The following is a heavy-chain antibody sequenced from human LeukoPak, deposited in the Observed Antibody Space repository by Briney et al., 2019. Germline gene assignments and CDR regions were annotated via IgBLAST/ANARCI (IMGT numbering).Heavy chain of an antibody. V-gene: IGHV4-39*01. CDR2: IYYSGST. Sequence: PSETLSLTCTVSGGSISSSSYYWGWIRQPPGKGLEWIGSIYYSGSTYYNPSLKSRVTISVDTSKNQFSLKLSSVTAADTAVYYCARQYYDILTGYYTDYYSDYWGQGTLVTVSS. CDR3: ARQYYDILTGYYTDYYSDY. CDR1: GGSISSSSYY. D-gene: IGHD3-9*01. J-gene: IGHJ4*02.